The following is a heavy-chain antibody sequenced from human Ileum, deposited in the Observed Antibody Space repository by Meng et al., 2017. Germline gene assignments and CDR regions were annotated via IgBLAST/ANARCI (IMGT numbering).Heavy chain of an antibody. CDR2: IIPMFDTA. Sequence: QEKLVQSGGEMKKPGSSVKVSCKASGGTFTTNTFNWVRLAPGQGLEWLGQIIPMFDTANYAQKFQGRVTLTADTSASAVYMELSNLKFEDTAVYYCARDMPYSSGSFDYWGQGTLVTVSS. CDR3: ARDMPYSSGSFDY. J-gene: IGHJ4*02. V-gene: IGHV1-69*06. D-gene: IGHD3-10*01. CDR1: GGTFTTNT.